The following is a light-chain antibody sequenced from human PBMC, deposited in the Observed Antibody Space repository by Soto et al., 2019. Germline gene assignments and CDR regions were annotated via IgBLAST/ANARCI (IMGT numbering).Light chain of an antibody. V-gene: IGKV3-20*01. J-gene: IGKJ1*01. CDR3: QQYGSSPHT. Sequence: EIVLTQSPGTPSLSPGERATLSCRASQSVSSSNLAWYQQKVGQAPRLLIYGAVSRATGVPDRFSGSGSGTDFTLTISRLEPEDFAVYYCQQYGSSPHTFGQGTKVDIK. CDR1: QSVSSSN. CDR2: GAV.